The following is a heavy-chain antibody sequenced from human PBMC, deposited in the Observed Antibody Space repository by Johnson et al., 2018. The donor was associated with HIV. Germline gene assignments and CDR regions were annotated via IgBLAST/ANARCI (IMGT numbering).Heavy chain of an antibody. CDR1: GFIFEDYG. V-gene: IGHV3-30*19. J-gene: IGHJ3*02. CDR3: ARDPDPFREYHGDAFDI. CDR2: ISYDGSNK. Sequence: QVQLVESGGGVVRPGGSLRLSCVVSGFIFEDYGMNWVRQARGKGLEWVAVISYDGSNKYYADSVKGRFTISRDSSKDTLYVQMNSLRGEDTAVYYCARDPDPFREYHGDAFDIWGQGTVVTVSS. D-gene: IGHD3-10*01.